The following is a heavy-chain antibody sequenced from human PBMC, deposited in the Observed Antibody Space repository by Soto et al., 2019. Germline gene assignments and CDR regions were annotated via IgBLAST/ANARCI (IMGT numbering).Heavy chain of an antibody. CDR2: IDPRSGGT. CDR1: GYTFTTYY. J-gene: IGHJ4*02. Sequence: HVQLVQSGTEVKKPGASVRVSCMVSGYTFTTYYIHWVRQAPGQGLEWMGWIDPRSGGTVYEQKFQGRVTTTRDTSISTVYMHLSGLTSDDTALYCCATDDYGIFPYWGQGSLVTVSS. V-gene: IGHV1-2*02. D-gene: IGHD3-10*01. CDR3: ATDDYGIFPY.